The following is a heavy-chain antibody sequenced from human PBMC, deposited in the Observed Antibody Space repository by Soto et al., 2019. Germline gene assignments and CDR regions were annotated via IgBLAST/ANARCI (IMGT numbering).Heavy chain of an antibody. J-gene: IGHJ3*02. CDR1: GYTFTSYY. CDR3: ARVMASLRYDSSGYYAFEI. Sequence: GASVKVSCKASGYTFTSYYMHWVRQAPGQGLEWMGIINPSGGSTSYAQKFQGRVTMTRDTSTSTVYMELSSLRSEDTAVYYCARVMASLRYDSSGYYAFEIWGQGTMVTVSS. D-gene: IGHD3-22*01. CDR2: INPSGGST. V-gene: IGHV1-46*03.